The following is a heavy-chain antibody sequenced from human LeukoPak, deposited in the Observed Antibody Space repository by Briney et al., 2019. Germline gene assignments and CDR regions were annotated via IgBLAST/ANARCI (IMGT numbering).Heavy chain of an antibody. J-gene: IGHJ3*02. CDR1: GYSFTNYW. CDR3: ARTPVDTAVRDAFDI. Sequence: RGESLKISCKGSGYSFTNYWIGWVRQMPGKGLEWMGIIYPGDSDTRYSPSFQGQVTISADKSISTAYLQWSSLKASDTAMYYCARTPVDTAVRDAFDIWGQGTMVTVSS. V-gene: IGHV5-51*01. CDR2: IYPGDSDT. D-gene: IGHD5-18*01.